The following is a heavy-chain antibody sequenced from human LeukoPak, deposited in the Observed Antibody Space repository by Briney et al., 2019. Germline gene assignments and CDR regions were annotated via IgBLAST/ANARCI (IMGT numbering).Heavy chain of an antibody. CDR2: IYYSGST. D-gene: IGHD3-10*01. J-gene: IGHJ4*02. V-gene: IGHV4-59*08. Sequence: AETLSLTCTVSGGSISSYYWSWIRQPPGKGLEGMGYIYYSGSTNYNPSLKSRVPISVDPSKNQFSLKLSSVPAADTAVYYCASHRTTMVRGDATHPQFDYWGQGTLVSVSS. CDR3: ASHRTTMVRGDATHPQFDY. CDR1: GGSISSYY.